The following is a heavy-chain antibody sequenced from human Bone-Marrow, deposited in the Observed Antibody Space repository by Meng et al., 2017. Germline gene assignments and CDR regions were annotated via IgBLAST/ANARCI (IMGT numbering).Heavy chain of an antibody. V-gene: IGHV3-74*01. CDR2: INGDESDR. D-gene: IGHD2-21*02. CDR1: GLGFSNYW. J-gene: IGHJ4*02. CDR3: ARVVGTATGAVDY. Sequence: EVQLVESGGGLAQPGGSRSLPCASSGLGFSNYWMSGVRQAPGKGLVWVSRINGDESDRIYAASVKGRFTISRDNAKNTLFLQINSLRAEDTAVYYCARVVGTATGAVDYWGQGTLVTVSS.